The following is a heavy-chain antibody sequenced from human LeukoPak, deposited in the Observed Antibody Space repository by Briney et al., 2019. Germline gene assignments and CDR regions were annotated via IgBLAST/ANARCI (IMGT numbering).Heavy chain of an antibody. CDR1: GYSFTSYW. CDR2: IYPGDSDT. J-gene: IGHJ4*02. V-gene: IGHV5-51*01. CDR3: ARRSGSYGHFDY. Sequence: GESLQISCKGSGYSFTSYWIGWVRQLPGKGLEWMEIIYPGDSDTRYSPSFQGQVTISVDKSISTAYLQWSSLKASDTAMYYCARRSGSYGHFDYWGQGTLVTVSS. D-gene: IGHD1-26*01.